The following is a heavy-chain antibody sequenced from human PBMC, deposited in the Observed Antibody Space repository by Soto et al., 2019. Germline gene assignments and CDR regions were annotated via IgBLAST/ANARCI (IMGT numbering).Heavy chain of an antibody. CDR3: ARDEKVATDYYYYGMDV. D-gene: IGHD5-12*01. J-gene: IGHJ6*02. V-gene: IGHV3-7*01. Sequence: GGSLRLSCAASGFTFSSYWMSWVRQAPGKGLEWVVTIKQDGSEKYYVDSVKGRFTISRDNAKNSLYLQMNSLRAEDTAVYYCARDEKVATDYYYYGMDVWGQGTTVTVSS. CDR2: IKQDGSEK. CDR1: GFTFSSYW.